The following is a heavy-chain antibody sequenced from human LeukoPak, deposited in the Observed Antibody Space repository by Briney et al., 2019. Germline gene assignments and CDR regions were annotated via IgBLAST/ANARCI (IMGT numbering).Heavy chain of an antibody. D-gene: IGHD2-2*01. CDR1: GGSFSGYY. J-gene: IGHJ5*02. Sequence: SGTLSLTCAVYGGSFSGYYWSWIRQPPGKGLEWIGEINHSGSTNYNPSLKSRVTISVDTSKNQFSLKLSSVTAADTAVYYCARKKGVVPAAKGNWFDPWGQGTLVTVSS. CDR3: ARKKGVVPAAKGNWFDP. V-gene: IGHV4-34*01. CDR2: INHSGST.